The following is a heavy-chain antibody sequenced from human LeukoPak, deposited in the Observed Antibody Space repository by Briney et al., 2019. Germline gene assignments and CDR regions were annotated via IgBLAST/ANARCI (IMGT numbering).Heavy chain of an antibody. J-gene: IGHJ6*03. CDR1: GFTFSSYS. V-gene: IGHV3-21*06. Sequence: GGSLRLSCAASGFTFSSYSMNWVRQAPGKGLEWVSSIDSTSRYIYNADSVKGRFTTSRDNAKNSLYLQMNSLRAEDTAVYYCARVGPIYYYYMDVWGKGTTVTVSS. D-gene: IGHD3-16*01. CDR3: ARVGPIYYYYMDV. CDR2: IDSTSRYI.